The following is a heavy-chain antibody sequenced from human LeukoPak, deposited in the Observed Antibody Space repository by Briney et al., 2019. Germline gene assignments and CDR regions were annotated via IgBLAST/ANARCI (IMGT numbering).Heavy chain of an antibody. V-gene: IGHV4-59*01. J-gene: IGHJ5*02. D-gene: IGHD3-10*01. CDR2: IYYSGST. CDR1: GGSISSYY. Sequence: NPSETLSLTCTVSGGSISSYYWSWIRQPPGKGLEWIGYIYYSGSTNYNPSLKSRVTISVDTSKNQFSLKLSSVTAADTAVYYCAREEKITMDRGIIWNWFDPWGQGTLVTVSS. CDR3: AREEKITMDRGIIWNWFDP.